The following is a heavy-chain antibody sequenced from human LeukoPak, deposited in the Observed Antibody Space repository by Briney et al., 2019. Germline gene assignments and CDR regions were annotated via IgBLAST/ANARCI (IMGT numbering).Heavy chain of an antibody. V-gene: IGHV4-59*08. CDR2: SYFGGST. D-gene: IGHD6-6*01. J-gene: IGHJ4*02. CDR1: GGSISGFY. Sequence: SETLSLTCTVSGGSISGFYWSLVRQPPGKALEWIGYSYFGGSTNYNPSLKSRVTISLDTSKNQFSLKLSSVTAADTAVYYCARQRRIAARRGYFDYWGQGILVTVSS. CDR3: ARQRRIAARRGYFDY.